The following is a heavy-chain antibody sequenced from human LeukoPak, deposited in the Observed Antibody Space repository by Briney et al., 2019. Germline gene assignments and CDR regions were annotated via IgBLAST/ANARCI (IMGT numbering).Heavy chain of an antibody. CDR1: GGSISSGGYY. CDR2: IYYSGIT. V-gene: IGHV4-61*08. J-gene: IGHJ4*02. D-gene: IGHD5-24*01. Sequence: SETLSLTCTVSGGSISSGGYYWSWIRQHPGKGLEWIGYIYYSGITNSNPSLMSRVTILIDTSKNQLSLTLSSVTAADTAMYYCVRGSGRDGGFWGQGTLVTVSS. CDR3: VRGSGRDGGF.